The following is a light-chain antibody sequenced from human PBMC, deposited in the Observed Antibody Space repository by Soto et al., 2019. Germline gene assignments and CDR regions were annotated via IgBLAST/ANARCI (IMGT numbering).Light chain of an antibody. CDR3: MHTIQPLLT. V-gene: IGKV2D-29*01. CDR2: EVF. Sequence: DVVMTQTPLSLSVTPGQPASISCKSSQSLLHTDGKTYLYWYLQKPGHPPQLLIYEVFNRFSGVPERFSGSVSGTDFTRKISRVEAEDVGTYYCMHTIQPLLTFGGGTKVE. CDR1: QSLLHTDGKTY. J-gene: IGKJ4*01.